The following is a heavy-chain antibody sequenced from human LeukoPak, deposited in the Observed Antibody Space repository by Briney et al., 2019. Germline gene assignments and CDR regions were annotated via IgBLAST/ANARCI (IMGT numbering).Heavy chain of an antibody. J-gene: IGHJ6*03. CDR2: IKQDGSEK. CDR3: AKPRAAAGMAYMDV. V-gene: IGHV3-7*01. CDR1: GFTFSSYW. D-gene: IGHD6-13*01. Sequence: GGSLRLSCAASGFTFSSYWMSWVRQAPGEGLEWVANIKQDGSEKYYVDSVKGRFTISRDNAKNSLYLQMNSLRAEDTAVYYCAKPRAAAGMAYMDVWGKGTTVTVSS.